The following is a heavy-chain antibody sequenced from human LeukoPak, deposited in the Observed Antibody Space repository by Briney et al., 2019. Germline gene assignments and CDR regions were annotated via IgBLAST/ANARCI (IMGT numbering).Heavy chain of an antibody. D-gene: IGHD5-18*01. CDR1: GCSINNYY. V-gene: IGHV4-59*08. J-gene: IGHJ4*02. Sequence: SETLSLTCTVSGCSINNYYWSWIRQPPGKGLEWIGYIYYTGTTDYIPSLKSRITMSVDTSKNQFSLLFTSVTAADTAVYYCARHTDMATAPAIDYWGQGTLVIVSS. CDR3: ARHTDMATAPAIDY. CDR2: IYYTGTT.